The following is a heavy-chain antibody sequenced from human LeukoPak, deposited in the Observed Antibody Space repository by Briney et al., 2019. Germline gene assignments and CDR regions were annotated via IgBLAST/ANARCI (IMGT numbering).Heavy chain of an antibody. CDR1: GFTFSDYY. D-gene: IGHD7-27*01. Sequence: GSLRLSCAASGFTFSDYYMSWIRQAPGKGLEWVSYISSSGSTIYYADPVKGRFTISRDNAKNSLYLQMNSLRAEDTAVYYCARETGDGDEFDYWGQGTLVTVSS. CDR3: ARETGDGDEFDY. J-gene: IGHJ4*02. V-gene: IGHV3-11*01. CDR2: ISSSGSTI.